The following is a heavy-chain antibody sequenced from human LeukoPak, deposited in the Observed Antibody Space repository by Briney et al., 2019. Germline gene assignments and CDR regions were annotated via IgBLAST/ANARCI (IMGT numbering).Heavy chain of an antibody. CDR3: AREAVIAAAGTGGLNWFDP. Sequence: SETLSLTCTVSGGSISSYYWSWIRQPPGKGLEWIGYIYYSGSTNYNPSLKSRVTISVDTSKNQFSLKLSSVTAADTAVYYCAREAVIAAAGTGGLNWFDPWGQGALVTVSS. V-gene: IGHV4-59*01. D-gene: IGHD6-13*01. CDR2: IYYSGST. CDR1: GGSISSYY. J-gene: IGHJ5*02.